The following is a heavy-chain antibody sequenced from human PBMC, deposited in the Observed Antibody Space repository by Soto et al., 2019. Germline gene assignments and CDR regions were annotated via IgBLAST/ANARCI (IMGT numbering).Heavy chain of an antibody. J-gene: IGHJ6*03. CDR2: IKSKTDGGTT. Sequence: EVQLVESGGGLVKPGGSLRLSCAASGFTFSNAWMSWVRQAPGKGLEWVGRIKSKTDGGTTDYAAPVKGRCTISRDDSKNRLYLQMNSLKTEDTDVYYCTTDLSCSSTSCYPYYYYYYRDVWGKGTTVTVSS. V-gene: IGHV3-15*01. CDR3: TTDLSCSSTSCYPYYYYYYRDV. D-gene: IGHD2-2*01. CDR1: GFTFSNAW.